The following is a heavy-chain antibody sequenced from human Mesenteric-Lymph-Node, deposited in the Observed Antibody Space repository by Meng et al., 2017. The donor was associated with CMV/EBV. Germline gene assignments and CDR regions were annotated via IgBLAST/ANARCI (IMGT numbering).Heavy chain of an antibody. CDR2: ISSDGVNK. CDR1: GFSFSSFA. D-gene: IGHD6-13*01. Sequence: GESLKISCAASGFSFSSFALHWVRQAPGKGLEWVAVISSDGVNKYYASSVKGRFTISRDNSKNTLYLQMNSLRAEDTAVYYCARDHSSSWYPGYWGQGTLVTVSS. V-gene: IGHV3-30-3*01. J-gene: IGHJ4*02. CDR3: ARDHSSSWYPGY.